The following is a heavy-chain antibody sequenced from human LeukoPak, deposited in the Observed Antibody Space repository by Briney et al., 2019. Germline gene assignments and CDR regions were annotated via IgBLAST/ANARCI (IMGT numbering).Heavy chain of an antibody. J-gene: IGHJ4*02. V-gene: IGHV3-9*01. Sequence: GGSLRLSCAASGFTFDDYAMHWVRQAPGKGLEWVSGTSWNSGSIGYADSVKGRFTISRDNAKNSLYLQMNSLRAEDTALYYCAKDRSNTGTPSLFDYWGQGTLVTVSS. CDR3: AKDRSNTGTPSLFDY. CDR1: GFTFDDYA. CDR2: TSWNSGSI. D-gene: IGHD1-14*01.